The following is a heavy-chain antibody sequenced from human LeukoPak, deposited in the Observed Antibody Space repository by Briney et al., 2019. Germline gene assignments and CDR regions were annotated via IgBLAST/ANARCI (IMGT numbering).Heavy chain of an antibody. D-gene: IGHD2-2*01. CDR1: GYTFTSYG. CDR2: ISAYNGNT. Sequence: ASVKVSCKASGYTFTSYGISWVRQAPGQGLEWMGWISAYNGNTNYAQKLQGRVTMTTDTSTSTAYMELRSLRSDDTAVYYCARDGHCSSTSCLLPFDPWGQGTLVTVSS. V-gene: IGHV1-18*01. CDR3: ARDGHCSSTSCLLPFDP. J-gene: IGHJ5*02.